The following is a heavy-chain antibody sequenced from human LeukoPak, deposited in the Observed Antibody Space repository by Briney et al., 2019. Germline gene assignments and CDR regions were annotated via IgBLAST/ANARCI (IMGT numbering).Heavy chain of an antibody. Sequence: PSETLSLTCTVSGGSISSSSYYWGWIRQPPGKGLEWVSIISGSGGRTYYADSVKGRFTISRDNSKNTLYLQMNSLRAEDTAIYYCAKDGGPDIVVVVPATSGYFQHWGQGTLVTVSS. V-gene: IGHV3-23*01. CDR3: AKDGGPDIVVVVPATSGYFQH. D-gene: IGHD2-15*01. J-gene: IGHJ1*01. CDR2: ISGSGGRT. CDR1: GGSISSSSYY.